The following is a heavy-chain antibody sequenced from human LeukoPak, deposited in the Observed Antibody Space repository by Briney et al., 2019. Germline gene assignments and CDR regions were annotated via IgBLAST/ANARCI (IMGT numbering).Heavy chain of an antibody. CDR3: AKPYRGYSYEFDY. J-gene: IGHJ4*02. CDR2: ISYDGSNK. CDR1: GFTFSSYG. V-gene: IGHV3-30*18. D-gene: IGHD5-18*01. Sequence: GSLRLSYAASGFTFSSYGMHWVRQAPGKGLEWVAVISYDGSNKYYADSVKGRFTISRDNSKNTLYLQMNSLRAEDTAVYYCAKPYRGYSYEFDYWGQGTLVTVSS.